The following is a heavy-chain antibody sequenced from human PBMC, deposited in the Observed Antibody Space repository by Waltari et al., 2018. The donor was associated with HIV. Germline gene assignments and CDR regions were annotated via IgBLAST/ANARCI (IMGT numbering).Heavy chain of an antibody. CDR2: INHSGST. Sequence: QVQLQQWGAGLLKPSETLSLTCAVYGGSFSGYYWSWIRQPPGKGLEWIGEINHSGSTNYNPSLKSRVTISVDTSKNQFSLKLSSVTAADTAVYYCARGPVLLWFRDQGYDYWGQGTLVTVSS. CDR1: GGSFSGYY. J-gene: IGHJ4*02. CDR3: ARGPVLLWFRDQGYDY. V-gene: IGHV4-34*01. D-gene: IGHD3-10*01.